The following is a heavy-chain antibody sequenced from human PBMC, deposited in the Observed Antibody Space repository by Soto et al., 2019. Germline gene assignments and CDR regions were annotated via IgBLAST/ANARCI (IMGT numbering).Heavy chain of an antibody. Sequence: GGSLRLSCAASGFNFNGYTINWVRQAPGKRLEWLSSISSSGYIFSTDSVRGRFTISRDNAKNSVYLQINSLRAEDTAVYFCARDCSGGSCYPGMDVWGQGTTVTVSS. V-gene: IGHV3-21*01. D-gene: IGHD2-15*01. CDR3: ARDCSGGSCYPGMDV. CDR1: GFNFNGYT. J-gene: IGHJ6*02. CDR2: ISSSGYI.